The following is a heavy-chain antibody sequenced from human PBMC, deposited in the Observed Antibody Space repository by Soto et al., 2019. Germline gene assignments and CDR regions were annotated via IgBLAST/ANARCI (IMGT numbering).Heavy chain of an antibody. V-gene: IGHV3-30*03. Sequence: VQMVESGGGVVQPGGSLRLSCAGSGFAFSRFGMHWVRQAPGKGLEWVACITFNGSKEYYVDSVKGRFAISRNNSMNTLYLQMSSLGPEDTGVSYCATDPGAFAGAMRDWGRGTLVTVSS. CDR1: GFAFSRFG. J-gene: IGHJ4*02. CDR3: ATDPGAFAGAMRD. CDR2: ITFNGSKE. D-gene: IGHD3-16*01.